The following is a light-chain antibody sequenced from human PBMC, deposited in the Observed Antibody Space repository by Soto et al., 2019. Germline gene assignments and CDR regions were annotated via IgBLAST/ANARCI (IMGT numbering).Light chain of an antibody. Sequence: EIVLTQSPGTLSLSPGERATLSCRASQSVSNNYLAWYQQKPGQAPRLLIYGASNRATGIPDRFSGSGSGTDSTLTISRLEPEDFAVYYCQLYGTSRTFGQGTKVEIK. CDR2: GAS. V-gene: IGKV3-20*01. CDR1: QSVSNNY. J-gene: IGKJ1*01. CDR3: QLYGTSRT.